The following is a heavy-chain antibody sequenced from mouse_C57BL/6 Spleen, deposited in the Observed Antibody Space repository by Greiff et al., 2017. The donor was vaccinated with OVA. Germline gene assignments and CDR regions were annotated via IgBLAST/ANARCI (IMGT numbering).Heavy chain of an antibody. D-gene: IGHD1-1*01. CDR2: IDLSVIYT. V-gene: IGHV1-69*01. CDR3: ARRGVLRYFDY. CDR1: AYTFPASW. Sequence: QLQQPGPELVMLGPSLKLSCKAPAYTFPASWMHWVRQRLDQGLEWIGEIDLSVIYTNYNQKFKGKSTLTVDKSSSTAYMQLSSLTSEDSAVYYCARRGVLRYFDYWGQGTTLTVSS. J-gene: IGHJ2*01.